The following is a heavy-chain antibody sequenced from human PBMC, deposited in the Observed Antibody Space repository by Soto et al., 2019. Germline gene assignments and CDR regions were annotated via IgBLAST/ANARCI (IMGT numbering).Heavy chain of an antibody. CDR2: ISSSSSYI. J-gene: IGHJ3*02. D-gene: IGHD6-6*01. V-gene: IGHV3-21*01. CDR3: ASLNAYSSSGDAFDI. Sequence: EVQLVESGGDLVKPGGSLRLSCAAAGFTFSSYSMNWVRQAPGKGLEWVSSISSSSSYIYYADSVKGRFTISRDNAKNLLYLQLNSLRAEDTAVYYCASLNAYSSSGDAFDIWGQGTMVTVSS. CDR1: GFTFSSYS.